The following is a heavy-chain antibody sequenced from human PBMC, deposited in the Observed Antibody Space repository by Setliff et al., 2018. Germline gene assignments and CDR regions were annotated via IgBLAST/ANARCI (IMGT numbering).Heavy chain of an antibody. V-gene: IGHV3-7*01. CDR2: INPHASEK. J-gene: IGHJ4*02. CDR3: FGAGTCSY. D-gene: IGHD3-10*01. Sequence: PSETLSLTCAVYGDSFSDYYWSWVRQAPGKGLEWLASINPHASEKYYVDSVKGRFTISRDNAKNSLSLQMNSLRIEDTAVYYCFGAGTCSYWGQGTLVTVS. CDR1: GDSFSDYY.